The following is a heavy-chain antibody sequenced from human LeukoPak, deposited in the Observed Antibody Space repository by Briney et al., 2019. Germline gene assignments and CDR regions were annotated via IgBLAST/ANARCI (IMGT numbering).Heavy chain of an antibody. CDR2: ISYDGSNK. D-gene: IGHD3-9*01. J-gene: IGHJ4*02. Sequence: GGSLRLSCAASGFTFSSYSMHWVRQAPGKGLEWVAVISYDGSNKYYADSVKGRFTISRDNSKNTLYLQMNSLRAEDTAVYYCAKLGGETVLRYFDWLLPNDYWGQGTLVTVSS. CDR3: AKLGGETVLRYFDWLLPNDY. V-gene: IGHV3-30*18. CDR1: GFTFSSYS.